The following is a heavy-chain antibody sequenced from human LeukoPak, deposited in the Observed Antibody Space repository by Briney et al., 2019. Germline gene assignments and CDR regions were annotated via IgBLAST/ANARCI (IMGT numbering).Heavy chain of an antibody. CDR3: ARNGRRPEGFDI. Sequence: GGSLRLSCEASGFTFDDYGMSWVRQAPGKGLEWVSSVSSNGGSTGYADSVKGGVTISRDNVKYSLYLQMSSLRAGDTALYYCARNGRRPEGFDIWGQGTMVTVSS. D-gene: IGHD1-1*01. J-gene: IGHJ3*02. V-gene: IGHV3-20*04. CDR2: VSSNGGST. CDR1: GFTFDDYG.